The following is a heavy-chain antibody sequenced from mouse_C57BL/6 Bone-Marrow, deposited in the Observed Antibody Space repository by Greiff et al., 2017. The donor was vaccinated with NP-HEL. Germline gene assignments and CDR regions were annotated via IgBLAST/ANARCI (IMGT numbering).Heavy chain of an antibody. CDR3: ARDCYGSRSGYFDV. Sequence: VQLQQSGPELVKPGASVKISCKASGYTFTDYYINWVKQRPGQGLEWIGWIFPGSGSTYYNEKFKGKATLTVDKSSSTAYMLLSSLTSEDSAVYFCARDCYGSRSGYFDVWGTGTTVTVSS. V-gene: IGHV1-75*01. J-gene: IGHJ1*03. D-gene: IGHD1-1*01. CDR2: IFPGSGST. CDR1: GYTFTDYY.